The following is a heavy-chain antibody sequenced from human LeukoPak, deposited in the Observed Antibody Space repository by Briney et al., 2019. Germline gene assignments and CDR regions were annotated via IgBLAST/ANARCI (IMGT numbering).Heavy chain of an antibody. CDR3: TTMDIVVVPASDI. V-gene: IGHV3-73*01. CDR1: GFTFSGSA. J-gene: IGHJ3*02. CDR2: IRSKANSYAT. D-gene: IGHD2-2*03. Sequence: GGSLRLSCAASGFTFSGSAMHWVRQASGKGLEWVGRIRSKANSYATAYAASVKGRFTISRDDSKNTAYLQMNSLKTEDTAVYYCTTMDIVVVPASDIGGQGTMVTVSS.